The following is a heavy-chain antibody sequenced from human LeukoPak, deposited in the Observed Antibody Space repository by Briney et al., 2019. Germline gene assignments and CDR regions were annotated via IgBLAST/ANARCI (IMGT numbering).Heavy chain of an antibody. Sequence: GGSLRLSCAASGFTFSSYAMSWVRQAPGKGLEWVSAISGSGGSTYYADSVKGRFTISRDNSKNTLYLQMNSLRAEDTAVYYCAKEVYGSGSYYNSIDCWGQGTLVTVSS. CDR3: AKEVYGSGSYYNSIDC. D-gene: IGHD3-10*01. V-gene: IGHV3-23*01. CDR2: ISGSGGST. CDR1: GFTFSSYA. J-gene: IGHJ4*02.